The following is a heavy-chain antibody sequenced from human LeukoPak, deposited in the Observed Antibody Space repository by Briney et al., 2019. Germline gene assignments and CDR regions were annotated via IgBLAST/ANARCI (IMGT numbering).Heavy chain of an antibody. D-gene: IGHD3-9*01. Sequence: PGGSLRLSCAASGFTFSSYWMHWVRQAPGKGLLWVSRIDIDGRSTIYADSVRGRFTISRDNAKKSLYLQMNSLRAEDTAVYYCARGLTYFDILTGFHDRLDYFDYWGQGTLVTVSS. V-gene: IGHV3-74*01. CDR2: IDIDGRST. CDR1: GFTFSSYW. J-gene: IGHJ4*02. CDR3: ARGLTYFDILTGFHDRLDYFDY.